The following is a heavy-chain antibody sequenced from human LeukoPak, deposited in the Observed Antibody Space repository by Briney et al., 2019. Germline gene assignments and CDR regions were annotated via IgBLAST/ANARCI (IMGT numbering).Heavy chain of an antibody. D-gene: IGHD1-26*01. CDR1: GFTVSSNY. V-gene: IGHV3-23*01. CDR2: ISGSGGST. CDR3: AKFPIVGGSDI. Sequence: GGSLRLSCAASGFTVSSNYMSWVRQAPGKGLEWVSAISGSGGSTYYADSVKGRFTISRDNSKNTLYLQMNSLRAEDTAVYYCAKFPIVGGSDIWGQGTMVTVSS. J-gene: IGHJ3*02.